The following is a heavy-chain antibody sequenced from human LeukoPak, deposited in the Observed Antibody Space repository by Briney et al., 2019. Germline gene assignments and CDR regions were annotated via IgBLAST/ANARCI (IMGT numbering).Heavy chain of an antibody. CDR1: GFTFSSYW. CDR2: IKQDGSEK. V-gene: IGHV3-7*03. CDR3: AKDMGNCLGGSCYSDDAFDI. J-gene: IGHJ3*02. D-gene: IGHD2-15*01. Sequence: GGSLRLSCAASGFTFSSYWMSWVRQAPGKGLEWVANIKQDGSEKYYVDSVKGRFTISRDNAKNSLYLQMNSLRAEDTALYYCAKDMGNCLGGSCYSDDAFDIWGQGTMVTVSS.